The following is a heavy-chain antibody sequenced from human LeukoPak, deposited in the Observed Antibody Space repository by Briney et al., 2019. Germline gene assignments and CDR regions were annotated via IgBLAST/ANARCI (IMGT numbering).Heavy chain of an antibody. Sequence: ASVKVSCKASGYTFTSYYMHWVRQAPGQGLEWMGIINPSGGSTSYAQKFQGRVTMTREMSTSTVYMELSSLRSEDTAVYYCARGYGYCSSTSCYIGWFDPWGQGTLVTVSS. CDR1: GYTFTSYY. V-gene: IGHV1-46*01. D-gene: IGHD2-2*02. J-gene: IGHJ5*02. CDR3: ARGYGYCSSTSCYIGWFDP. CDR2: INPSGGST.